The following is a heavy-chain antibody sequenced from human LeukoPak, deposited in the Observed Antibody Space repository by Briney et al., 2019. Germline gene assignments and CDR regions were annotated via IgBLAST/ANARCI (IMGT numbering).Heavy chain of an antibody. CDR1: GFTFSSYS. CDR2: ISGSGGST. Sequence: GGSLRLSCAASGFTFSSYSMNWVRQAPGKGLEWVSAISGSGGSTYYADSVKGRFTISRDNSKNTLYLQMNSLRAEDTAVYYCAKSNSGSYEAASDYWGQGTLVTVSS. D-gene: IGHD1-26*01. V-gene: IGHV3-23*01. CDR3: AKSNSGSYEAASDY. J-gene: IGHJ4*02.